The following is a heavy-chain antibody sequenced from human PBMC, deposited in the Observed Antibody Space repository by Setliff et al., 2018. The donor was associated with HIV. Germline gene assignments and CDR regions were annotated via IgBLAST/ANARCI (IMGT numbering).Heavy chain of an antibody. CDR1: GGSVSSPSYY. J-gene: IGHJ5*02. Sequence: SETLSLTCAVSGGSVSSPSYYWGWIRQPPGKGLEWIGSVYNSGITFKNPSPKSRVSISVDRPGNQFSLRLTSVTAADTAVYYCATCRHRPSNWFDPWGQGTVVTVSS. V-gene: IGHV4-39*07. CDR3: ATCRHRPSNWFDP. CDR2: VYNSGIT.